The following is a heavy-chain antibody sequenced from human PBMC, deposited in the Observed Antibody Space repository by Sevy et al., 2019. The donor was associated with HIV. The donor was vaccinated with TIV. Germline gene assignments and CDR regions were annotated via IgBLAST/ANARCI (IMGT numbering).Heavy chain of an antibody. CDR2: IKSKIDGGTA. J-gene: IGHJ4*02. CDR3: ATGHGYTHGALDY. D-gene: IGHD5-18*01. Sequence: GGSLRLSCAASGFIFSNAWMNWVRQAPGKGLEWVGRIKSKIDGGTAAYLAFGKGRFTISREESKSTLYLQINSLKIEDTAVYFCATGHGYTHGALDYWGQGTLVTVSS. V-gene: IGHV3-15*01. CDR1: GFIFSNAW.